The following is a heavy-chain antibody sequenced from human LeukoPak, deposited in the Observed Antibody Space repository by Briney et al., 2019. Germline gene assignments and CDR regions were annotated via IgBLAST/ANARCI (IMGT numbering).Heavy chain of an antibody. CDR2: INQDGSEK. CDR3: AKQIYGSGSSNWFDP. Sequence: GGSLRLSCAASGFTFSSYWMSWVRQAPGKGLEWVANINQDGSEKYYVDSVKGRFTISRDNAKNSLYLQMNSLRAEDTAVYYCAKQIYGSGSSNWFDPWGQGTLVTVSS. V-gene: IGHV3-7*03. J-gene: IGHJ5*02. CDR1: GFTFSSYW. D-gene: IGHD3-10*01.